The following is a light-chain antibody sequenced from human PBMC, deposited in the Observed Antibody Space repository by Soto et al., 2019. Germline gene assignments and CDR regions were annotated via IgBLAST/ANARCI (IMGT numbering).Light chain of an antibody. CDR1: RNDIGAYEF. J-gene: IGLJ1*01. CDR2: EVV. V-gene: IGLV2-8*01. Sequence: QSVLTQPPSASGSPGQSVTISCTGTRNDIGAYEFVSWYQHHPGKAPKLIIYEVVQRPSGVPDRFSGSKSGNTASLTVSGLQAADEADYYCAAWDDSLTGPVFGTGTKVTVL. CDR3: AAWDDSLTGPV.